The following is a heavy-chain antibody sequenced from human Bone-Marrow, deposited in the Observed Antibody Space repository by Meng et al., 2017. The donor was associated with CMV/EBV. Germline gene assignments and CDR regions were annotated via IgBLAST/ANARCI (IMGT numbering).Heavy chain of an antibody. D-gene: IGHD7-27*01. J-gene: IGHJ6*02. CDR3: ASNPKLGIGGMDV. CDR2: IIPILGIA. V-gene: IGHV1-69*10. Sequence: SVKVSCKASGYTFTSYGISWVRQAPGQGLEWMGGIIPILGIANYAQKFQGRVTITADKSTSTAYMELSSLRSEDTAVYYCASNPKLGIGGMDVWGQGTTVTVSS. CDR1: GYTFTSYG.